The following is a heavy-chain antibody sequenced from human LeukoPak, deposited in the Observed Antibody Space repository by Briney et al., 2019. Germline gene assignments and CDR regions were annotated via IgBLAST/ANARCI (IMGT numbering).Heavy chain of an antibody. V-gene: IGHV4-34*01. CDR2: IDHSGST. CDR3: ARLSTTDNWFDP. CDR1: GGSFSGYY. D-gene: IGHD1-1*01. J-gene: IGHJ5*02. Sequence: SETLSLTCAVYGGSFSGYYWSWIRQPPGKGLEWIGEIDHSGSTNCNPSLKSRVTISVDTSKNQFSLKLSSVTAADTAVYYCARLSTTDNWFDPWGQGTLVTVSP.